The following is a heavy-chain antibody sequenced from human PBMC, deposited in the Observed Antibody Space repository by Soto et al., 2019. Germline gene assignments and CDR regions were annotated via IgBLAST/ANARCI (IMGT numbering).Heavy chain of an antibody. D-gene: IGHD2-15*01. CDR1: GGSFSGYY. J-gene: IGHJ4*02. CDR2: INHSGST. CDR3: ARGVVEDY. Sequence: QVQLQQWGAGLLKPSETLSLTCAVYGGSFSGYYWSWIRQPPGKGLEWIGEINHSGSTNYNPSLKIRVTISVDTSKNQFSLKLSSVAAADTAVYYCARGVVEDYWCQGTLVTVSS. V-gene: IGHV4-34*01.